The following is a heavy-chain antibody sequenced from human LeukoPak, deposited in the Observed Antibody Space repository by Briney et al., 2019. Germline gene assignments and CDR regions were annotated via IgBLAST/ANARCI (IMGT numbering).Heavy chain of an antibody. CDR2: INTNTGNP. CDR1: GYTFTSYA. V-gene: IGHV7-4-1*02. J-gene: IGHJ6*02. D-gene: IGHD6-19*01. Sequence: ASVKVSCKASGYTFTSYAMNWVRQAPGQGLEWMGWINTNTGNPTYAQGFTGRFVFSLDTSVSTAYLQISSLKAEDTAVYYCARESSGWYTHYYGMDVWGQGTTVTVPS. CDR3: ARESSGWYTHYYGMDV.